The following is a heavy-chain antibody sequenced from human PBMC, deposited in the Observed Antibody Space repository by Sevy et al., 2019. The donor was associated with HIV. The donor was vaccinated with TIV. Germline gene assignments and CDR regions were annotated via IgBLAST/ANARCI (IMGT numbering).Heavy chain of an antibody. CDR2: VTHSGST. CDR3: SRWRGTRVTMMLVVTTGYFDY. J-gene: IGHJ4*02. Sequence: SETLSLTCGIYGGSFNNYDWSWIRQPPGKGLEWIGEVTHSGSTNYNPSLKSRLTMSLDTSKNQFSLKLTSVTAADTAVYYCSRWRGTRVTMMLVVTTGYFDYWGQGTLVTVSS. V-gene: IGHV4-34*01. D-gene: IGHD3-22*01. CDR1: GGSFNNYD.